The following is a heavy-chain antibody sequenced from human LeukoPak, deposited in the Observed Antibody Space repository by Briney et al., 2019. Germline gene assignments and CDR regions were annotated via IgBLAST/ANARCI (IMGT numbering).Heavy chain of an antibody. CDR2: MNPNSGNT. CDR3: ARGWADYDILTGAYYYYGMDV. D-gene: IGHD3-9*01. V-gene: IGHV1-8*01. Sequence: ASVKVSCKASGYTSTSYDINWVRQATGQGLEWMGWMNPNSGNTGYAQKFQGRVTMTRNTSISTAYMELSSLRSEDTAVYYCARGWADYDILTGAYYYYGMDVWGQGTMVTVSS. CDR1: GYTSTSYD. J-gene: IGHJ6*02.